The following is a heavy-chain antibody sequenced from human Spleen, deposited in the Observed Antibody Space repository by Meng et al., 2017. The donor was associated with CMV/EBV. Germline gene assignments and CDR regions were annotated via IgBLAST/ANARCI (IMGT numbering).Heavy chain of an antibody. J-gene: IGHJ6*02. Sequence: GESLKISCAASGFTFSDYYMTWIRQAPGKGLEWISYISYGSTTIYYTDSVKGRYTTSRDNAKNSLYLEMNSLRAEDTAVYYCARDESLVGYSYGQHYYYGMDVWGQGTTVTVSS. CDR3: ARDESLVGYSYGQHYYYGMDV. V-gene: IGHV3-11*04. D-gene: IGHD5-18*01. CDR1: GFTFSDYY. CDR2: ISYGSTTI.